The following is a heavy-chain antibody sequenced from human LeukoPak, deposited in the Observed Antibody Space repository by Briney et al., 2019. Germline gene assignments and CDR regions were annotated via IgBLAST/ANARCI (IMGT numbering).Heavy chain of an antibody. CDR3: ARVGVAASNTGFDY. CDR1: GFTFNSYS. CDR2: ISSSSSYI. Sequence: GGSLRLSCAASGFTFNSYSMNWVRQAPGNGLEWVSSISSSSSYIYYADSVKGRFTISRDNAKNSLYLQMNSLRAEDTAVYYCARVGVAASNTGFDYWGQGTLVTVSS. V-gene: IGHV3-21*01. D-gene: IGHD6-13*01. J-gene: IGHJ4*02.